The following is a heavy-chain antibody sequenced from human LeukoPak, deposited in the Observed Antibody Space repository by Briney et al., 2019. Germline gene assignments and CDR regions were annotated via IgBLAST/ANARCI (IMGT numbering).Heavy chain of an antibody. CDR3: ARELRQWLARAYYFDY. V-gene: IGHV1-69*04. D-gene: IGHD6-19*01. J-gene: IGHJ4*02. CDR1: GGTFSSYA. Sequence: SVKVSCKASGGTFSSYAISWVRQAPGQGLEWMGRIIPILGIANYAQKFQGRVTITADKSTSTAYMELSSLRSEDTAVYYCARELRQWLARAYYFDYWGQGTLVTVSS. CDR2: IIPILGIA.